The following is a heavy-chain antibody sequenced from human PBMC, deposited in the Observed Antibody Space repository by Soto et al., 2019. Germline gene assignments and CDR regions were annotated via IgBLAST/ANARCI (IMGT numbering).Heavy chain of an antibody. CDR1: GFTFSSYS. J-gene: IGHJ6*04. V-gene: IGHV3-21*01. CDR2: ISSSSSYI. Sequence: PGGSLRLSCAASGFTFSSYSMNWVRQAPGKGLEWVSSISSSSSYIYYADSVKGRFTISRDNAKNSLYLQMNSLRAEDTAVYYCASLDGSGSYFLFGGPHFLDVWGKGTTVTVSS. D-gene: IGHD3-10*01. CDR3: ASLDGSGSYFLFGGPHFLDV.